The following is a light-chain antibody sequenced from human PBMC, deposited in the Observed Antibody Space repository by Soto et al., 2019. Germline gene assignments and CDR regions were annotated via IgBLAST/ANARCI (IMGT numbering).Light chain of an antibody. V-gene: IGKV1-8*01. CDR1: QGISSY. Sequence: AIRMTQSPSSFSASTGDRVTITCRASQGISSYLAWYQQKPGKAPKLLIYSASTLQSGVPSRFSGSGSGTDFTLTLSGLQSEDFATYDCQQDYIYPRTCGQGPKLHIK. CDR3: QQDYIYPRT. J-gene: IGKJ2*02. CDR2: SAS.